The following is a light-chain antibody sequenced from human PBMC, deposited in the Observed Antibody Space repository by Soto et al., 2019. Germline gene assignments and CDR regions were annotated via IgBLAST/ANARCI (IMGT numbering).Light chain of an antibody. CDR2: DAS. CDR3: QQYDNLPLT. J-gene: IGKJ4*01. V-gene: IGKV1-33*01. CDR1: QDINNY. Sequence: DIQLTQSPPSQSASVGDRVTITCQASQDINNYLNWYQQKPGKAPKLLIYDASTLETGVPSRFSGGGSATDYTFIISSLQPEDFATLYCQQYDNLPLTFGGGTKVEIK.